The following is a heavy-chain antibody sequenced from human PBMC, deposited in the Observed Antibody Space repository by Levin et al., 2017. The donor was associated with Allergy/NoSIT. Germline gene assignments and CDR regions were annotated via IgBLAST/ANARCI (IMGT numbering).Heavy chain of an antibody. CDR1: GFTFSDYY. D-gene: IGHD3-22*01. CDR3: ARGHYYDSSGYTAPYYYGMDV. CDR2: ISSSGSTI. Sequence: LSLTCAASGFTFSDYYMSWIRQAPGKGLEWVSYISSSGSTIYYADSVKGRFTISRDNAKNSLYLQMNSLRAEDTAVYYCARGHYYDSSGYTAPYYYGMDVWGQGTTVTVSS. V-gene: IGHV3-11*01. J-gene: IGHJ6*02.